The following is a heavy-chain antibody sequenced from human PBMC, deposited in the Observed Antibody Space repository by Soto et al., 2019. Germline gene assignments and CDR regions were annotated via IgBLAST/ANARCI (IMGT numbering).Heavy chain of an antibody. CDR1: GDSVSSNSAA. Sequence: SQTLSLTCAISGDSVSSNSAAWNWLRQSPSRGLEWLGKTYYRSKWYNDYAVSVKSRITVNPDTSKNQFSLQLNSVTPEDTALYYCARGDTGSFDYWGQGTLVTVSS. D-gene: IGHD1-26*01. CDR2: TYYRSKWYN. V-gene: IGHV6-1*01. J-gene: IGHJ4*02. CDR3: ARGDTGSFDY.